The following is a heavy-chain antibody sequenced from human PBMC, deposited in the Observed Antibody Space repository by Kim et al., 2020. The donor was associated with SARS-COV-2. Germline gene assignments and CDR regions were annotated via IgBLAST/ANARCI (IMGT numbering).Heavy chain of an antibody. CDR1: GGSISSGGYY. CDR3: ARERRYCSGGSCSDKPQNYYFDY. J-gene: IGHJ4*02. CDR2: IYYSGST. D-gene: IGHD2-15*01. V-gene: IGHV4-31*03. Sequence: SETLSLTCTVSGGSISSGGYYWSWIRQHPGKGLEWIGYIYYSGSTYYNPSLKSRVTISVDTSKNQFSLKLSSVTAADTAVYYCARERRYCSGGSCSDKPQNYYFDYWGQGTLVTVSS.